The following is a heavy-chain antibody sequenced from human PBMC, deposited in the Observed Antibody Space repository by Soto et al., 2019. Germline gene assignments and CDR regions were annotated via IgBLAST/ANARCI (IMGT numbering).Heavy chain of an antibody. V-gene: IGHV4-59*01. CDR1: GGSTSDYY. CDR2: IFYSGSS. Sequence: QVQLQESGPGLVKPSETLSLTCSVSGGSTSDYYWSWIRQPPGKGLEWIGYIFYSGSSKYNPSLTSRVTVSVDTSKNQFSLKLFSVTAADTAVYYCARAGGAPLGALDIWGQGTMVTVSS. J-gene: IGHJ3*02. D-gene: IGHD1-26*01. CDR3: ARAGGAPLGALDI.